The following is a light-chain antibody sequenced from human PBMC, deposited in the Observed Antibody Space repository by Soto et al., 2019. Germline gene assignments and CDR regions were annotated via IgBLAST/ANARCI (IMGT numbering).Light chain of an antibody. Sequence: QAVVTQEPSLTVSPGGTVTLTCASSAGAVNTGYFPSWFQQKPGQPPRPLIHSTFKRRSWTPARFSGSLLGGKAALTLSDVQPEDEADYYCLLFYGGAQIFGAGTKLTVL. V-gene: IGLV7-43*01. J-gene: IGLJ2*01. CDR2: STF. CDR1: AGAVNTGYF. CDR3: LLFYGGAQI.